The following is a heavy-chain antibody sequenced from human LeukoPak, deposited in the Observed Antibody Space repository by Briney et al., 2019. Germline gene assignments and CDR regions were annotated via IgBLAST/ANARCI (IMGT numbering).Heavy chain of an antibody. CDR2: IIPIFGTA. D-gene: IGHD3-9*01. CDR3: AVAHGIDWLLPFDY. CDR1: GGTFSSYA. J-gene: IGHJ4*02. V-gene: IGHV1-69*06. Sequence: SVKVSCKASGGTFSSYAISWVRQAPGQGLEWMGGIIPIFGTANYAQKFQGRVTITADKSTSTAYMELRSLRSEATAVYYCAVAHGIDWLLPFDYWGQGTLVTVSS.